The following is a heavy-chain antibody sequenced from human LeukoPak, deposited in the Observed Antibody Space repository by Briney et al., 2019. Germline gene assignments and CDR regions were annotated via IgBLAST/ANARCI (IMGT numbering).Heavy chain of an antibody. V-gene: IGHV4-31*03. J-gene: IGHJ4*02. CDR3: ARDNGEDFDY. CDR2: IYYSGST. CDR1: GGSISSGGYY. Sequence: PSETLSLTCTVSGGSISSGGYYWSWIRQHPGKGLEWIGYIYYSGSTYYNPSLKSRVTILVDTSKNQFSLKLSSVTAADTAVYYCARDNGEDFDYWGQGTLVTVSS. D-gene: IGHD2-8*01.